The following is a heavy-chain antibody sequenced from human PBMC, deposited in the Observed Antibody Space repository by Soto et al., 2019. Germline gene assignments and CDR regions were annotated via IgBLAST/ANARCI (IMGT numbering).Heavy chain of an antibody. Sequence: ASVKVSCKVSGYTLTELSMHWVRQAPGKGLEWMGGFDPEDGETIYAQKFQGRVTMTEDTSTDTAYMELSSLRSEDTAVYYCATGMYQPLLYPEAGYNYWGQGTLVTVPQ. D-gene: IGHD2-2*02. J-gene: IGHJ4*02. V-gene: IGHV1-24*01. CDR2: FDPEDGET. CDR3: ATGMYQPLLYPEAGYNY. CDR1: GYTLTELS.